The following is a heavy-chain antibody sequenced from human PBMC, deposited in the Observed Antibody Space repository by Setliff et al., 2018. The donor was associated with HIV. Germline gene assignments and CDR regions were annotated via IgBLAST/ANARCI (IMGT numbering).Heavy chain of an antibody. CDR3: ARSPQGGYFDY. J-gene: IGHJ4*03. CDR2: LYGTGGT. CDR1: GFTVSSNY. V-gene: IGHV3-53*01. Sequence: GGSLRLSCAASGFTVSSNYMNWVRQAPGKGLEWVSILYGTGGTYYADSVKGRFTISRDNSKNTLYLQMNSLRVEDTAVYHCARSPQGGYFDYWGQGTLVTVSS.